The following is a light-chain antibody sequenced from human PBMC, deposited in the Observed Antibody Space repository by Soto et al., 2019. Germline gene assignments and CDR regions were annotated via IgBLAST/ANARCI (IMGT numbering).Light chain of an antibody. Sequence: QLVLTQPPSASGTPGQRVTISCSGSSSNVGTNPVNWYQQLPGTAPKLLIYSNNQRPSGVPDRFSGSKSGTSASLAISGLQPEDEADCYCAAWDDSLNGYVFGTGTKVTVL. J-gene: IGLJ1*01. CDR2: SNN. V-gene: IGLV1-44*01. CDR1: SSNVGTNP. CDR3: AAWDDSLNGYV.